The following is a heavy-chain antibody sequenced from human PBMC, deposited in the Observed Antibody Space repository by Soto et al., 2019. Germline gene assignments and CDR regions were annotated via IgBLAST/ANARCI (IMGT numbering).Heavy chain of an antibody. D-gene: IGHD6-13*01. V-gene: IGHV1-69*06. CDR1: GGTFSSYA. CDR3: ARRIAAAGTVYYYYGMDV. CDR2: IIPIFGTA. J-gene: IGHJ6*02. Sequence: SVKVSCKASGGTFSSYAISWVRQAPGQGLEWMGGIIPIFGTANYAQKFQGRVTITADKSTSTAYMELSSLRSEDTAVYYCARRIAAAGTVYYYYGMDVWGQGTTVTVSS.